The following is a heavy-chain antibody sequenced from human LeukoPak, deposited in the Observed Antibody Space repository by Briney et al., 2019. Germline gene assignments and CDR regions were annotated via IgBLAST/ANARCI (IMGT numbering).Heavy chain of an antibody. Sequence: ASVKVSCKASGYTFTSYYMHWVRQAPGQGLEWMGIINPSGGSTSYAQKFQGRVTMTRDTSTGTVYMELSSLRSEGTAVYYCARDSLYYYDSSGESIFDYWGQGTLVTVSS. CDR3: ARDSLYYYDSSGESIFDY. J-gene: IGHJ4*02. V-gene: IGHV1-46*01. D-gene: IGHD3-22*01. CDR1: GYTFTSYY. CDR2: INPSGGST.